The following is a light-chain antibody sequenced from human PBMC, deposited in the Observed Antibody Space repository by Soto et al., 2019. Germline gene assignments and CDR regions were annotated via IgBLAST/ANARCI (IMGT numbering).Light chain of an antibody. Sequence: EIVLTQSPAPLSVSPGERAALSCRASQSTNSYLAGYQHRPGQAPRLLIYDASMRASGITARFSGSWSGTDFTLTISSLEPEDFALYYCQQPNECRLTFGRGTKVDIK. CDR3: QQPNECRLT. CDR1: QSTNSY. J-gene: IGKJ4*01. CDR2: DAS. V-gene: IGKV3-11*01.